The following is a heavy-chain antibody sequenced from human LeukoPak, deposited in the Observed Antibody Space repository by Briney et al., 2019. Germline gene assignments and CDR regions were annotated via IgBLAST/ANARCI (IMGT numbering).Heavy chain of an antibody. CDR3: AKKPVGNYAYDP. D-gene: IGHD3-22*01. Sequence: GGSLRLSCAASGFTFSASAMNWVRQAPGKGLEWVSASGTGGDTYYADSVKGRFTTSRDNSKNTVYLHMTSLRAEDTALYYCAKKPVGNYAYDPWGQGTLVTVSP. V-gene: IGHV3-23*01. J-gene: IGHJ5*02. CDR2: SGTGGDT. CDR1: GFTFSASA.